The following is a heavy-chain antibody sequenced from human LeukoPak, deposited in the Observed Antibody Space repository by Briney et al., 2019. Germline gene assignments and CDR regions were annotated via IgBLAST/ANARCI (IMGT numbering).Heavy chain of an antibody. J-gene: IGHJ4*02. CDR1: GGSISSYY. CDR3: ARHLAPSSGYLTLDY. CDR2: IYYSGIT. Sequence: ESSETLSLTCTVSGGSISSYYWSWIRQSPGKGLEWIAHIYYSGITSHNPSLKSRLTISVDTSKNQFSLKLTSVTAADTAVYYCARHLAPSSGYLTLDYWGQGTLVTVSS. D-gene: IGHD3-22*01. V-gene: IGHV4-59*08.